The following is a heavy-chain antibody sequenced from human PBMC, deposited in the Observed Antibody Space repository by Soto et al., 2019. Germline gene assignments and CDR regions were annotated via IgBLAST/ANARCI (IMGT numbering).Heavy chain of an antibody. CDR1: GFTFSSYG. CDR3: AREAAPPTYGMDV. J-gene: IGHJ6*02. D-gene: IGHD6-13*01. CDR2: IWYDGSNK. V-gene: IGHV3-33*01. Sequence: QVQLVESGGGVVQPGRSLRLSCAASGFTFSSYGMHWVRQAPGKGLEWVAVIWYDGSNKYYADSVKGRFTISRDNSKKTLYLQMNSLRAEDTAVYYCAREAAPPTYGMDVWGQGTTVTVSS.